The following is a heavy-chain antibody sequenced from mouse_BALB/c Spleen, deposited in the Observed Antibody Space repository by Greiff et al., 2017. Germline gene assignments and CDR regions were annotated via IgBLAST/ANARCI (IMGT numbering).Heavy chain of an antibody. V-gene: IGHV5-6-5*01. J-gene: IGHJ4*01. D-gene: IGHD1-1*01. Sequence: EVKLVESGGGLVKPGGSLKLSCAASGFTFSSYAMSWVRQTPEKRLEWVASISSGGSTYYPDSVKGRFTISRDNPKNTLFLQMTSLRSEDTAMYYCARNYGSSYDAMDYWGQGTSVTVSS. CDR3: ARNYGSSYDAMDY. CDR2: ISSGGST. CDR1: GFTFSSYA.